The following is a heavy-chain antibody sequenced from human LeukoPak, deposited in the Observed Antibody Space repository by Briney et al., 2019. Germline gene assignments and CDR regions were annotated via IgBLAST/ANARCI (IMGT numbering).Heavy chain of an antibody. Sequence: GRSLRLSCAASGFTFDDYAMHWVRQAPGEGLEWVSGISWNSGSIGYADSVKGRFTISRDNAKNSLYLQMNSLRAEDTALYYCAKELTYYYDSSGYKPYDYYYYGMDVWGQGTTVTVSS. CDR2: ISWNSGSI. D-gene: IGHD3-22*01. CDR1: GFTFDDYA. CDR3: AKELTYYYDSSGYKPYDYYYYGMDV. V-gene: IGHV3-9*01. J-gene: IGHJ6*02.